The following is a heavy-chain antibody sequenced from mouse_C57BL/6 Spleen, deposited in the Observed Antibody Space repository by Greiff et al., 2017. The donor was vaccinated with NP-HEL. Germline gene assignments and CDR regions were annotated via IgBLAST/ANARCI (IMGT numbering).Heavy chain of an antibody. CDR1: GFTFSSYG. J-gene: IGHJ3*01. CDR2: ISSGGSYT. Sequence: EVQVVESGGDLVKPGGSLKLSCAASGFTFSSYGMSWVRQTPDKRLEWVATISSGGSYTYYPDSVKGRFTISRDNAKNTLYLQMSSLKSEDTAMYYCARQDRGFAYWGQGTLVTVSA. V-gene: IGHV5-6*01. CDR3: ARQDRGFAY.